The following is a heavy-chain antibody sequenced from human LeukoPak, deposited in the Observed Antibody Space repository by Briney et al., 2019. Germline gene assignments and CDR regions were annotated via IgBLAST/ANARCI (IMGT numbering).Heavy chain of an antibody. D-gene: IGHD3-10*01. Sequence: GGSLRLSCADSGFTFSGSAMHWVRQASGKGLEWVGRIRSKANSYATAYAASVKGRFTISRDDSKNTAYLQMNSLKTEDTAVYYCTRGITMVRGVILYGMDVWGQGTTVTVSS. CDR3: TRGITMVRGVILYGMDV. V-gene: IGHV3-73*01. J-gene: IGHJ6*02. CDR1: GFTFSGSA. CDR2: IRSKANSYAT.